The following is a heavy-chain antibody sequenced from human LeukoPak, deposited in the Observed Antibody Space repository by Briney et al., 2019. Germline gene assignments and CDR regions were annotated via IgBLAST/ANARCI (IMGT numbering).Heavy chain of an antibody. CDR1: GYSIINNNY. D-gene: IGHD3-9*01. J-gene: IGHJ4*02. CDR2: IYHGGST. V-gene: IGHV4-38-2*01. CDR3: ARTSLTGILHDFDH. Sequence: SETRSLTCAVSGYSIINNNYWGWIRQPPGKGLEWIGHIYHGGSTYYNPSLKSRVTISVDTSKNQFSVKLNSVTAADTAVYYCARTSLTGILHDFDHWGQGTLVTVSS.